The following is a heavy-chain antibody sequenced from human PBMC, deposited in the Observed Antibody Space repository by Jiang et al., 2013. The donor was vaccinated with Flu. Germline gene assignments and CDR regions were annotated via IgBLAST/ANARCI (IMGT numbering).Heavy chain of an antibody. CDR1: GYTFTGYY. D-gene: IGHD3-9*01. J-gene: IGHJ4*02. CDR3: ARVDGYDILTGDLDY. CDR2: INPNSGGT. Sequence: SGAEVKKPGASVKVSCKASGYTFTGYYMHWVRQAPGQGLEWMGWINPNSGGTNYAQKFQGRVTMTRDTSISTAYMELSRLRSDDTAVYYCARVDGYDILTGDLDYWGQGTLVTVSS. V-gene: IGHV1-2*02.